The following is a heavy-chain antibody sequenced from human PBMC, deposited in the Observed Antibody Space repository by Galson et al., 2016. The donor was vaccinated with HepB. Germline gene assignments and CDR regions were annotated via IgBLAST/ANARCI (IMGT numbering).Heavy chain of an antibody. CDR3: AREIRNCSGTNCYGSFGY. CDR2: IHNGGDT. Sequence: LSLTCAVFGDSISSGGYFWTWIRQHPGKGPVWIGYIHNGGDTYYNPSLKSRVMISVDTSKNLISLKLSSMTAADTAVYYCAREIRNCSGTNCYGSFGYWGPGILVSVSS. CDR1: GDSISSGGYF. D-gene: IGHD2-2*01. J-gene: IGHJ4*02. V-gene: IGHV4-31*11.